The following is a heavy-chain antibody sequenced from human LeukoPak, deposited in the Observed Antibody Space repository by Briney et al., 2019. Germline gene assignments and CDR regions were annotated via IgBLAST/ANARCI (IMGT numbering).Heavy chain of an antibody. V-gene: IGHV3-73*01. CDR1: GLTLSSSA. CDR2: IRSKANSDAN. CDR3: TTGPLYYYYGMDV. J-gene: IGHJ6*02. Sequence: GGSLKLSWAAYGLTLSSSAMHWVRQASGKGLEWVGRIRSKANSDANAYAASVKGGFTISRDDSKNTAYLQMNRLKSEDTAVYYCTTGPLYYYYGMDVWGQGTTVTVSS.